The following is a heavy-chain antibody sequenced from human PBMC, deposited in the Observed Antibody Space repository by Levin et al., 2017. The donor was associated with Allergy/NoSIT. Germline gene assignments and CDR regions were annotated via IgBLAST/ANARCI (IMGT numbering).Heavy chain of an antibody. CDR3: AKSNSGWYRFGY. D-gene: IGHD6-19*01. CDR1: GFTFTSCG. Sequence: GGSLRLSCAASGFTFTSCGMTWIRQAPGRGLEWVAAISNIGDKTEYLDAVRGRFTIFRDNSRNMVYLQMNSLRVEDTAVYYCAKSNSGWYRFGYWGQGTLVTVSS. V-gene: IGHV3-23*01. J-gene: IGHJ4*02. CDR2: ISNIGDKT.